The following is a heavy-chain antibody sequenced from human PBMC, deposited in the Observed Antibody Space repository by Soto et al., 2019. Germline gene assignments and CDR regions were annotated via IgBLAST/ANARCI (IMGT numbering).Heavy chain of an antibody. CDR3: ARLFGDYVGWFDP. CDR2: IYYTGST. D-gene: IGHD4-17*01. V-gene: IGHV4-31*03. CDR1: GGSITSGPYY. J-gene: IGHJ5*02. Sequence: QVQLQESGPGLVKPSQTPSLTCTVSGGSITSGPYYWSWIRQHPGKGLEWIGYIYYTGSTYSNPSLESRITMSVDTSKNQFSLKLRSVTAADTAVYYCARLFGDYVGWFDPWGQGTLVTVSS.